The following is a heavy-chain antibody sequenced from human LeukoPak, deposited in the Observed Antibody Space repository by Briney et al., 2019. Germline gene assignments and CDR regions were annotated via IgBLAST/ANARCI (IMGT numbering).Heavy chain of an antibody. CDR3: ARADWGSYRYLLGY. J-gene: IGHJ4*02. D-gene: IGHD3-16*02. CDR1: GGTFSSYA. Sequence: EASVQASCKASGGTFSSYAISWVRQAPGQGLEWMGGIIPIFGTANYAQKFQGRVTITTDESTSTAYMELSSLRSEDTAVYYCARADWGSYRYLLGYWGQGTLVTVSS. CDR2: IIPIFGTA. V-gene: IGHV1-69*05.